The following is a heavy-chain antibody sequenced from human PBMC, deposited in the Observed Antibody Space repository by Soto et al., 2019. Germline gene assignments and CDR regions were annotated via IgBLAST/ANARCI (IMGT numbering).Heavy chain of an antibody. J-gene: IGHJ4*02. Sequence: ASVKVSCKASGYTFTSYAMHWVRQAPGQRLEWMGWINAGNGNTKYSQKFQGRVTITRDTSASTAYMELSSLRSEDTAVYYCARGSGYYYWDXYWGQGTLVTVSS. D-gene: IGHD3-22*01. CDR3: ARGSGYYYWDXY. CDR2: INAGNGNT. CDR1: GYTFTSYA. V-gene: IGHV1-3*01.